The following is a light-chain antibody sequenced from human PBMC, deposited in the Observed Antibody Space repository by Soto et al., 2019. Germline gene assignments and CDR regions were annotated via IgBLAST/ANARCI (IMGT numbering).Light chain of an antibody. CDR2: AAS. J-gene: IGKJ2*01. CDR3: QQSYSTPPH. V-gene: IGKV1-39*01. Sequence: DLQMTQSPSSLSASVGDRVTITCRASQSISSYLNWYQQKPGKAPKLMIYAASSLQSGVPSRFSGSRSGTDFTLTISSLQPEDFATYYCQQSYSTPPHFGERTKLEIK. CDR1: QSISSY.